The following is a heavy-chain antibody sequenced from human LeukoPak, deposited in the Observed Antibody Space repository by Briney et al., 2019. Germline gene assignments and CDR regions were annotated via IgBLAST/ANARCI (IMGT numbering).Heavy chain of an antibody. CDR2: IYTSGST. Sequence: SETLSLACTVSGGSISSGSYYWSWIRQPAGKGLEWIGRIYTSGSTNYNPSLKSRVTISVDTSKNQFSLKLSSVTAADTAVYYCARGPNGDYWGQGTLVTVSS. D-gene: IGHD1-1*01. V-gene: IGHV4-61*02. J-gene: IGHJ4*02. CDR1: GGSISSGSYY. CDR3: ARGPNGDY.